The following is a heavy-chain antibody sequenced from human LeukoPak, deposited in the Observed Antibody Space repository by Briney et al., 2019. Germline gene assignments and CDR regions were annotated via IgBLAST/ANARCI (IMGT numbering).Heavy chain of an antibody. CDR3: ARVRRGYSGFRNGMDV. Sequence: SETLSLTRTVSGGSISSYYWSWIRQPPGKGLEWIGYIYYSGSTNYNPSLKSRVTISVDTSKNQFSLKLSSVTAADTAVYYCARVRRGYSGFRNGMDVWGQGTTVTVSS. D-gene: IGHD5-12*01. V-gene: IGHV4-59*01. J-gene: IGHJ6*02. CDR1: GGSISSYY. CDR2: IYYSGST.